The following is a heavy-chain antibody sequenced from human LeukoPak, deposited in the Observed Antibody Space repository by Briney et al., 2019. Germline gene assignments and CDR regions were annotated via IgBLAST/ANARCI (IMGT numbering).Heavy chain of an antibody. Sequence: ASVKVSCKASGYTFTSYGISWVRQAPGQGLEWMGWISGYNGNTNYAQRLQGRVTMTTDTSTSTAYVDLRSLRSDDTAVYYCARGGYCSTTSCYFRTATFDYWGRGTLVTVSS. CDR1: GYTFTSYG. CDR2: ISGYNGNT. V-gene: IGHV1-18*01. D-gene: IGHD2-2*03. CDR3: ARGGYCSTTSCYFRTATFDY. J-gene: IGHJ4*02.